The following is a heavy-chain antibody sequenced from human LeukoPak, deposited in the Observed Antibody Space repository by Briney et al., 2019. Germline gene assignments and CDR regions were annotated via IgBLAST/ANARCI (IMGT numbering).Heavy chain of an antibody. D-gene: IGHD4-23*01. Sequence: ASVKVSCKVSGYTLTELSMHWVRQVPGKGLEWMGGFDPEDGETIYAQKFQGRVTMTEDTSTDTAYMELSSLRAEDTAVYYCAKADYGGAFDIWGQGTMVTVSS. V-gene: IGHV1-24*01. CDR2: FDPEDGET. J-gene: IGHJ3*02. CDR3: AKADYGGAFDI. CDR1: GYTLTELS.